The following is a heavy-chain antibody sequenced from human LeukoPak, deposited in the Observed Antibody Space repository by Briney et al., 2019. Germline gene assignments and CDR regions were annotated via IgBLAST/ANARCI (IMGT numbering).Heavy chain of an antibody. CDR3: AITMIVVVITAKTEYFQH. J-gene: IGHJ1*01. CDR2: INPNSGGT. CDR1: GYTFTGYY. Sequence: ASVKVSCKASGYTFTGYYMHWVRQAPGQGLEWMGWINPNSGGTNYAQKFQGRVTMTRDTSISTAYMELSRLRSDDTAVYYCAITMIVVVITAKTEYFQHWGRGTLVTVSS. D-gene: IGHD3-22*01. V-gene: IGHV1-2*02.